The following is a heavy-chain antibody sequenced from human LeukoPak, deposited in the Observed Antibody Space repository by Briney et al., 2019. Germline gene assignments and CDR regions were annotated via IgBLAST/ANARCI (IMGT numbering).Heavy chain of an antibody. J-gene: IGHJ4*02. CDR2: INDSGGRT. V-gene: IGHV3-23*01. Sequence: GWSLRLSCAASGFRFSTYAMGWVRQAPGEGLDWVATINDSGGRTDYADPVEGRYTIPRDNSKNTLYLQINSLRAEHTAIYYCDAADYWGQEPLVTVSS. CDR1: GFRFSTYA. CDR3: DAADY. D-gene: IGHD6-13*01.